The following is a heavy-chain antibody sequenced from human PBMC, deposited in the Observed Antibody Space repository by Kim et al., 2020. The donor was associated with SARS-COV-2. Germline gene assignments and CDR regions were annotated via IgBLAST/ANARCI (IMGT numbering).Heavy chain of an antibody. Sequence: GRFNISRDNAKNSLYLQMNSLRAEETAVYYCARRGDYYDSSGYYYRAFDIWGQGTMVTVSS. J-gene: IGHJ3*02. D-gene: IGHD3-22*01. CDR3: ARRGDYYDSSGYYYRAFDI. V-gene: IGHV3-7*04.